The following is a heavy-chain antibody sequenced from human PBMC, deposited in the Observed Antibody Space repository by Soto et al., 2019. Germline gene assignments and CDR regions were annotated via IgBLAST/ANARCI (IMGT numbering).Heavy chain of an antibody. V-gene: IGHV1-18*01. Sequence: GASVKVSCKASGYTFTSYGISWVRQAPGQGLEWMGWISAYNGNTNYAQKLQGRVTMTTDTSTSTAYMELRSLRSDDTAVYYCARDQAVTTVTGWYFDLWGRGTLVTVSS. CDR3: ARDQAVTTVTGWYFDL. CDR2: ISAYNGNT. J-gene: IGHJ2*01. D-gene: IGHD4-17*01. CDR1: GYTFTSYG.